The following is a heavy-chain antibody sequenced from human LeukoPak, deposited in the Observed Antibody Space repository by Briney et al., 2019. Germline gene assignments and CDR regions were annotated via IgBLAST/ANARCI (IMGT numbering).Heavy chain of an antibody. Sequence: GASVKVSCKASGFTFTSSAMQWVRQAPGQGLEWMGWIDPNSGDTSLHQKFLGRVTMTRDTSISAAYLDLRSLRFDDTAFYYCARDYNAAFDYWGQGTLVTVSS. J-gene: IGHJ4*02. D-gene: IGHD3-10*01. CDR3: ARDYNAAFDY. CDR1: GFTFTSSA. V-gene: IGHV1-2*02. CDR2: IDPNSGDT.